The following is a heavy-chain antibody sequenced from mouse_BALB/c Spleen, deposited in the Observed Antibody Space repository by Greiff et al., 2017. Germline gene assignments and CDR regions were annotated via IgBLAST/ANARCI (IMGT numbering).Heavy chain of an antibody. CDR1: GYTFTNYW. Sequence: VQLQQSGAELVRPGTSVKISCKASGYTFTNYWLGWVKQRPGHGLEWIGDIYPGGGYTNYNEKFKGKATLTADTSSSTAYMQLSSLTSEDSAVYFCARSRDPYAMDYWGRGTSVTVSS. V-gene: IGHV1-63*02. J-gene: IGHJ4*01. CDR2: IYPGGGYT. CDR3: ARSRDPYAMDY.